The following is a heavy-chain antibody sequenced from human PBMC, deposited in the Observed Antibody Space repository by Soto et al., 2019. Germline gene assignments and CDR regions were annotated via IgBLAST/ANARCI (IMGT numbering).Heavy chain of an antibody. Sequence: QVQLVQSGGEVKQPGASVKVSCKASGYTFSNFGISWVRQAPGQGLEWMGWISTDNGSTKYAQNLQGRVTMTTDTTTSTAYMELRSLRSDDTAVYYCTRDAKYYDIMTGYFVNDYWGQGTLVTVSS. CDR1: GYTFSNFG. CDR2: ISTDNGST. CDR3: TRDAKYYDIMTGYFVNDY. D-gene: IGHD3-9*01. J-gene: IGHJ4*02. V-gene: IGHV1-18*01.